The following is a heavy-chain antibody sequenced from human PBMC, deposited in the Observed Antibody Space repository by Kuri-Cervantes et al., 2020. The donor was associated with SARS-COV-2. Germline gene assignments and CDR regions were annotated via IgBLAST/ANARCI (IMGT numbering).Heavy chain of an antibody. CDR3: AKDQEYYDSSGQFDY. Sequence: GGSLRLSCAASGFTFSSYAMSWVRQAPGKGLEWVSDIYSGGSSTYYADSVKGRFTISRDNSKNTLYLQMNSLRAEDTAVYYCAKDQEYYDSSGQFDYWGQGTLVTVSS. D-gene: IGHD3-22*01. CDR1: GFTFSSYA. CDR2: IYSGGSST. J-gene: IGHJ4*02. V-gene: IGHV3-23*03.